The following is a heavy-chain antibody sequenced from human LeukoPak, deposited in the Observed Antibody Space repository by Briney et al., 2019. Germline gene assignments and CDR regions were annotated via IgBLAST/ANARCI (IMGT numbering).Heavy chain of an antibody. CDR2: IIPIVDTA. D-gene: IGHD3-22*01. V-gene: IGHV1-69*06. Sequence: ASVKVSCKASGGTFSSAAISWVRQAPGQGLEWMGYIIPIVDTANYAQKFQGRVTISADKSTSTAYMEMSSLRSEDTAVYYCARDTGDSGAIRGYYCMDVWGKGTTVTVSS. CDR1: GGTFSSAA. J-gene: IGHJ6*03. CDR3: ARDTGDSGAIRGYYCMDV.